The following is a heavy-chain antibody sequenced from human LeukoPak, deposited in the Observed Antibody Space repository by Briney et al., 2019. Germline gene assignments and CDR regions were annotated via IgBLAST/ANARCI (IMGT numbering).Heavy chain of an antibody. V-gene: IGHV4-34*01. D-gene: IGHD4-11*01. J-gene: IGHJ4*02. CDR2: INHSGST. CDR1: GGSFSGHY. CDR3: ARGPTLTTDY. Sequence: SETLSLTCAVYGGSFSGHYWTWIRQPPGKGLEWIGEINHSGSTNYNPSLKSRVTISVDTSKNQFSLNLNSVTAADTAVYYCARGPTLTTDYWGQGTQVSVSS.